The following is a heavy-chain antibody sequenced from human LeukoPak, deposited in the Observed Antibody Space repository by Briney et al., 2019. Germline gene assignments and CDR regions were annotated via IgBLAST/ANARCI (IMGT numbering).Heavy chain of an antibody. Sequence: SETLSLTCTVSGGSISIYYWNWIRQPAGKGLEWIGRIFTSRITYYNPSLKSRVTISVDTSKNQFSLKLSSVTAADTAVYYCARDLRDYFDYWGQGTLVTVSS. CDR2: IFTSRIT. V-gene: IGHV4-4*07. CDR1: GGSISIYY. J-gene: IGHJ4*02. CDR3: ARDLRDYFDY.